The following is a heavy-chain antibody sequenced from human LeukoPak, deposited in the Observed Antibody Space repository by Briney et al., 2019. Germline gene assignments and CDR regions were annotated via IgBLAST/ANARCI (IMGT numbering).Heavy chain of an antibody. CDR3: ARDLSTGPADYCFDS. D-gene: IGHD2-2*01. CDR2: IKSDGSST. V-gene: IGHV3-74*01. CDR1: GFTFSSHW. J-gene: IGHJ4*02. Sequence: GGSLRLSCAVSGFTFSSHWMRWVRQAPGKGLVWVSHIKSDGSSTNYADSVKGRFTISRDNSKNTLLLQMNSLRPEDTAVYYCARDLSTGPADYCFDSWGQGTLVTVSS.